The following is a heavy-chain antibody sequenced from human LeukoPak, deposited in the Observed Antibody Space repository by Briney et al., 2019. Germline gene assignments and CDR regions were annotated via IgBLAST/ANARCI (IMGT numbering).Heavy chain of an antibody. D-gene: IGHD2/OR15-2a*01. CDR1: DGSINGYY. CDR3: ASLLPDTDAFDI. CDR2: IYYSGST. J-gene: IGHJ3*02. Sequence: SETLSLTCTVSDGSINGYYWSWIRQPPGKGLEWIGYIYYSGSTNYNPSLKSRVTISVDTSKNQFSLKLSSVTAADTAVYYCASLLPDTDAFDIWGQGTMVTVSS. V-gene: IGHV4-59*01.